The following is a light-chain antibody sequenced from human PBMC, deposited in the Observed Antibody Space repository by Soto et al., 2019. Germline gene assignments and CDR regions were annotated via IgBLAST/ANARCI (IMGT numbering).Light chain of an antibody. CDR1: QSVSRSS. Sequence: EIVLTQSPGTLSLSPGERATLSCRASQSVSRSSLAWYQQKPGQAPSLLIYGASSRATGIPDRISGSGSGTDFSLTISRLEPEDFAVYYCQQYGSSPWTFGQGTKVEIK. CDR2: GAS. J-gene: IGKJ1*01. V-gene: IGKV3-20*01. CDR3: QQYGSSPWT.